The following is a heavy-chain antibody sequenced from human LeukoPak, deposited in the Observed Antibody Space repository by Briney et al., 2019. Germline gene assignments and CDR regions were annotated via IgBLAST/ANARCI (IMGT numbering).Heavy chain of an antibody. D-gene: IGHD3-3*01. CDR1: GFTFSSYS. CDR3: ARATHYDPDLYAFDI. J-gene: IGHJ3*02. V-gene: IGHV3-21*01. Sequence: GESLKISCAASGFTFSSYSMNWVRQAPGKGLEWVSSISSSSSYIYYADSVKGRFTISRDNAKNSLYLQMNSLRAEDTAVYYCARATHYDPDLYAFDIWGQGTMVTVSS. CDR2: ISSSSSYI.